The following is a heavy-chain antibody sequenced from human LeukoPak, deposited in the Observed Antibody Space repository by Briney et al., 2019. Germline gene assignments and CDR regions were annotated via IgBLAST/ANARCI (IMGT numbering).Heavy chain of an antibody. D-gene: IGHD6-13*01. J-gene: IGHJ5*02. Sequence: SETLSLTCTVSGGPISSYYWSWIRQSPGKGLEWIGYIYYSGSSNYNPSLRSRVTISVDTSKNQVSPKLSSVTAADTAVYYCAGTPGIAAAGTLWWFDPWGQGTLVTVSS. V-gene: IGHV4-59*01. CDR2: IYYSGSS. CDR3: AGTPGIAAAGTLWWFDP. CDR1: GGPISSYY.